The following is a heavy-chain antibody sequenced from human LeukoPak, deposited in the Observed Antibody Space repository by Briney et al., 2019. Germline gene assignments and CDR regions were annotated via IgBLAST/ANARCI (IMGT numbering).Heavy chain of an antibody. Sequence: SETLSLTCAVYGGSFSGYYWSWIRQPPGKGLEWIGEINHSGSTNYDPSLKSRVTISVDTSKNQFSLKLSSVTAADTAVHYCAGTYDFWSGYYSNYYYGMDVWGQGTTVTVSS. CDR1: GGSFSGYY. D-gene: IGHD3-3*01. J-gene: IGHJ6*02. CDR2: INHSGST. V-gene: IGHV4-34*01. CDR3: AGTYDFWSGYYSNYYYGMDV.